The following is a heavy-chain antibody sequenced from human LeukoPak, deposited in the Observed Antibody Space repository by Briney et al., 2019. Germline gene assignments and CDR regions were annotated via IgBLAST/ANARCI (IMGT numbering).Heavy chain of an antibody. CDR1: GYTFTGYY. V-gene: IGHV1-2*02. Sequence: GASVKVSCKASGYTFTGYYMHWVRQAPGQGLEWMGWINPNSGGTKYAQKFQGRVTMTRDTSISTAYMELSRLRSDDTAVYYCARAKLAEGAFDIWGQGTMVTVSS. CDR3: ARAKLAEGAFDI. J-gene: IGHJ3*02. CDR2: INPNSGGT.